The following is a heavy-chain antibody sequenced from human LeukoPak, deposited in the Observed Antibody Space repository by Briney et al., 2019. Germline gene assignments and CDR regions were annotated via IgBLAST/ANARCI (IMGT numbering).Heavy chain of an antibody. CDR1: GYTLTELS. CDR3: ATDLRLRSSYYYYYGMDV. CDR2: FDPEDGET. D-gene: IGHD4-17*01. Sequence: ASVKVSCKVSGYTLTELSMHWVRQAPGKGLEWMGGFDPEDGETIYAQKFQGRVTMTEDTSTDTAYMELRSLRSEDTAVYYCATDLRLRSSYYYYYGMDVWGKGTTVTVSS. J-gene: IGHJ6*04. V-gene: IGHV1-24*01.